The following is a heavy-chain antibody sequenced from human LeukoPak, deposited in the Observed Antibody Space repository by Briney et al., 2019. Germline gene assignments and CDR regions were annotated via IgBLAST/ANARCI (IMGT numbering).Heavy chain of an antibody. D-gene: IGHD3-10*01. CDR3: ARHPELYFFDY. J-gene: IGHJ4*02. CDR1: GASISSYY. Sequence: PSETLSLTCTVSGASISSYYWSWIRQPPGKGLEWIGYISYSGITNYNPSLKSRVTISADTSKNQVSLTLSSVTAADTAVYYCARHPELYFFDYWGQGTLVTVSS. CDR2: ISYSGIT. V-gene: IGHV4-59*08.